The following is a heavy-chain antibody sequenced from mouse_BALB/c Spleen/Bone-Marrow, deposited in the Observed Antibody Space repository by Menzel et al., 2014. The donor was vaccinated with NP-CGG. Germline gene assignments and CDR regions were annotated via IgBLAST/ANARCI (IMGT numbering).Heavy chain of an antibody. CDR3: ARGGTTATWYFDV. Sequence: VQLQQSGAELVKPGASVKLSCTASGFNIKDTYMHWVKQRPEQGLEWIGRIDPANGNTKYDPKFQGKATITADTSSNTAYLQLSSLTSEDTGVYYCARGGTTATWYFDVWGAGTTVTVSS. J-gene: IGHJ1*01. V-gene: IGHV14-3*02. CDR1: GFNIKDTY. D-gene: IGHD1-2*01. CDR2: IDPANGNT.